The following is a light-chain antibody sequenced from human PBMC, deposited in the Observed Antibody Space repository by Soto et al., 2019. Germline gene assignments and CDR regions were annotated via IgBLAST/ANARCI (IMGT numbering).Light chain of an antibody. Sequence: EIVLTQSPGTLSLSPGERATLSCRASQSVSGMAWYQHIRGQAPRLLIYGASTRATGIPDRFRGSGSGTDFTLTISRLEPEDFSVYYCQQYGRSLITFGQGTRLEIK. V-gene: IGKV3-20*01. J-gene: IGKJ5*01. CDR1: QSVSG. CDR3: QQYGRSLIT. CDR2: GAS.